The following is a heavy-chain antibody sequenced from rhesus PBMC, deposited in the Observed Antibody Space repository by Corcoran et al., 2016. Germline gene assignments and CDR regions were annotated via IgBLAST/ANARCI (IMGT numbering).Heavy chain of an antibody. D-gene: IGHD4-29*01. CDR1: GFSFSDYY. CDR3: ARGDYSNYFDY. Sequence: EVQLVESGGGLAKPGGSLRLSCAASGFSFSDYYMYWVRQAPGKGLGWVSGISYTGGSTYYADSVKGIFTIARENAKNTLYLQMDSLRAEDTAVYYCARGDYSNYFDYWGQGVLVTVSS. CDR2: ISYTGGST. J-gene: IGHJ4*01. V-gene: IGHV3S18*01.